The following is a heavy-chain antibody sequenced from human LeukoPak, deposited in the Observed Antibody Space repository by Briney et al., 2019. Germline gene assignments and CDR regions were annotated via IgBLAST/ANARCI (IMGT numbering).Heavy chain of an antibody. J-gene: IGHJ4*02. CDR3: ARDQTAEYSSSSVYFDY. CDR1: GGSISSGGYY. D-gene: IGHD6-6*01. CDR2: IYYSGST. V-gene: IGHV4-31*03. Sequence: PSQTLSLTCTVSGGSISSGGYYWSWIRQHPGKGLEWIGYIYYSGSTYYNPSLKSRVTISVDTSKNQFSLKLSSVTAADTAVYYCARDQTAEYSSSSVYFDYWGQGTQVTVSS.